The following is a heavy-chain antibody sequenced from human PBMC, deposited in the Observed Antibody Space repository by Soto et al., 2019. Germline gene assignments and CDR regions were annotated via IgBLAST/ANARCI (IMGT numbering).Heavy chain of an antibody. D-gene: IGHD5-12*01. CDR3: ARGSGYESDRVDY. J-gene: IGHJ4*02. Sequence: QVQLVESGGGVVQPGRSLRLSCAASGFTFSNYAMHWVRQAPGKGLEWVAFISYDGSNKYYADSVKGRFTISRDNFKNTLYLQMNSLRAEDTAVYYCARGSGYESDRVDYWGQGTLVTVSS. CDR2: ISYDGSNK. CDR1: GFTFSNYA. V-gene: IGHV3-30-3*01.